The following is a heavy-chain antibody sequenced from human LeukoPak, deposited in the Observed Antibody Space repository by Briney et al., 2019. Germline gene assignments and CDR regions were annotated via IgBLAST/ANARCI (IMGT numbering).Heavy chain of an antibody. CDR3: ARDHIKGIAVAGTWNY. Sequence: ASVKVSCKASGYTFTSYGISWVRQAPGQGLEWMGWISAYNGNTNYAQKLQGRVTMTTDTSTSTAYMELRSLRSDDTAVYYCARDHIKGIAVAGTWNYWGQGTLVTVSS. D-gene: IGHD6-19*01. CDR2: ISAYNGNT. V-gene: IGHV1-18*01. J-gene: IGHJ4*02. CDR1: GYTFTSYG.